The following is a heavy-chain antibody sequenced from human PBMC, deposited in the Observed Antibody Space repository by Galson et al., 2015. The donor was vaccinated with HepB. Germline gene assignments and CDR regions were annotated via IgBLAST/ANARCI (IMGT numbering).Heavy chain of an antibody. D-gene: IGHD4-23*01. V-gene: IGHV2-70*11. J-gene: IGHJ4*02. CDR2: IDWDDDK. CDR1: GFSLSTSGMC. Sequence: PALVKPTQTLTLTCTFSGFSLSTSGMCVSWIRQPPGKALEWLARIDWDDDKYYSTSLKTRLTISKDTSKNQVVLTMTNMDPVDTATYYCARIPDYGGNSAYWGQGTLVTVSS. CDR3: ARIPDYGGNSAY.